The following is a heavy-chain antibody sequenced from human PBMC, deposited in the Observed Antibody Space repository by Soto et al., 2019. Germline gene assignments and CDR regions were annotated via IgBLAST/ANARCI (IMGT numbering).Heavy chain of an antibody. D-gene: IGHD3-10*01. J-gene: IGHJ6*02. CDR1: GGSFSGYY. Sequence: ASETLSLTCAVYGGSFSGYYWSWIRQPPGKGLEWIGEINHSGSTNYNPSLKSRVTISVDTSKNQFSLKLSSVTAADTAVYYCRGGSGSQPPYYYYGMDVWGQGTTVTVSS. CDR2: INHSGST. V-gene: IGHV4-34*01. CDR3: RGGSGSQPPYYYYGMDV.